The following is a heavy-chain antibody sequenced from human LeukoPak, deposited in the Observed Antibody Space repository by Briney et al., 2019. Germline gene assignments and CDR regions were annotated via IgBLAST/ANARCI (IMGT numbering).Heavy chain of an antibody. V-gene: IGHV4-59*11. CDR1: GGSLSGHY. J-gene: IGHJ3*01. CDR2: VAYTGRT. CDR3: ARLLDNDIRGDPDTFDV. D-gene: IGHD3-22*01. Sequence: SETLSLTCTVSGGSLSGHYWSWIRQPPGKRLEWIGYVAYTGRTKYNPSLQSRFTISIDTSKSQFSLKLTSVTSADTAVYSCARLLDNDIRGDPDTFDVWGQGTTVIVSS.